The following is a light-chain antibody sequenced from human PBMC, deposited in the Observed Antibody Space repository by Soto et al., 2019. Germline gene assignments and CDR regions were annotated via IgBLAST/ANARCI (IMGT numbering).Light chain of an antibody. V-gene: IGKV3-20*01. CDR3: QQYDYSPPT. Sequence: IVLTQSPGTLSLSPVEIATRSCRASQSVSNNYLAWYQQKPGQAPRLLIYGASTRATGIPARFSGSGSGTEFTLTISSLEPEDFAVYSCQQYDYSPPTFGGGTKVDI. J-gene: IGKJ4*01. CDR1: QSVSNNY. CDR2: GAS.